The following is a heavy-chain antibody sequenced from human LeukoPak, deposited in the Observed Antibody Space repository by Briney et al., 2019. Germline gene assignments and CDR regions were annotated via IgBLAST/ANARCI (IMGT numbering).Heavy chain of an antibody. CDR2: IYYSGST. CDR3: ARDSNYGSRSYTDWFDP. CDR1: GGSISSYY. Sequence: SETLSLTCTVSGGSISSYYWSWIRQPPGKGLEWIGYIYYSGSTNYNPSLKSRVTISVDTSKNQFSLKLSSVTAADTAVYYCARDSNYGSRSYTDWFDPWGQGTLVTVSS. D-gene: IGHD3-10*01. V-gene: IGHV4-59*12. J-gene: IGHJ5*02.